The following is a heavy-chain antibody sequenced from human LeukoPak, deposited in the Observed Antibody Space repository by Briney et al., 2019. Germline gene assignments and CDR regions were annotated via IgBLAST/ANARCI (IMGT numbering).Heavy chain of an antibody. J-gene: IGHJ4*02. CDR3: ARNDIFGVLPEF. CDR2: IYDSGKT. D-gene: IGHD3-3*02. CDR1: GGSMSSSNW. V-gene: IGHV4-4*02. Sequence: SETLSLTCAVSGGSMSSSNWWSWVRQPPGKGLEWIGEIYDSGKTNYNPSFESRVTISVDKSKNQFSLKLDSVTAADTAVYYCARNDIFGVLPEFWGMGTLVSVTS.